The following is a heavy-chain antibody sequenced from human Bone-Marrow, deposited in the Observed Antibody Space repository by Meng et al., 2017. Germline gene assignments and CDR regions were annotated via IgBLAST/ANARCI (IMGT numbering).Heavy chain of an antibody. D-gene: IGHD3-10*01. Sequence: ASVKVSCKPSGYSFTAYYIHWVRQAPGQGLEWLGHINPNSGDTLYAQKFQGRVSMTGDTSISTAYVELSSLRSDDTAVYYCARSTLLWFGEPWSDYWGQGTLVTVSS. V-gene: IGHV1-2*06. CDR3: ARSTLLWFGEPWSDY. CDR2: INPNSGDT. CDR1: GYSFTAYY. J-gene: IGHJ4*02.